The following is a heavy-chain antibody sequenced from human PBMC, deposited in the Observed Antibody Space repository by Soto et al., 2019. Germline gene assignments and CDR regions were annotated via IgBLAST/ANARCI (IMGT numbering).Heavy chain of an antibody. V-gene: IGHV5-51*01. J-gene: IGHJ4*02. CDR1: GYSFTNYW. Sequence: GESLKISCQGSGYSFTNYWIGWVRQMPGTGLEWLGIIYPGNSNTRYSPSFEGQVTMSADKSINTAYLQWSSLRASDTAIFFCARPSDVGLASSFEYWGQGTQVTVSS. CDR2: IYPGNSNT. CDR3: ARPSDVGLASSFEY.